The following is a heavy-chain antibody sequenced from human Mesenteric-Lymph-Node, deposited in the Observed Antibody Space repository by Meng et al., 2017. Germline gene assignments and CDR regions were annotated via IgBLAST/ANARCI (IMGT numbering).Heavy chain of an antibody. CDR3: GAYYYGSGTSSI. D-gene: IGHD3-10*01. J-gene: IGHJ3*02. Sequence: ASVKVFCNASGYTFTSYYMHWVLQAPGQGLEWMGTINPSGGSTSYAQKFQGRVTMISDTSTSTVYMELSSLRSEDKAVYYCGAYYYGSGTSSIWGPGTMVTVSS. CDR2: INPSGGST. CDR1: GYTFTSYY. V-gene: IGHV1-46*01.